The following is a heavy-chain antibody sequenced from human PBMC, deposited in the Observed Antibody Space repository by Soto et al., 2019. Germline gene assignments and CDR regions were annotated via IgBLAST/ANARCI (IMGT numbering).Heavy chain of an antibody. V-gene: IGHV4-30-2*01. CDR1: GGSISSGGYS. J-gene: IGHJ4*02. CDR3: ARAGGLGAVAVDY. D-gene: IGHD6-19*01. CDR2: IYHSGST. Sequence: QLQLQESGSGLVKPSQTLSLTYAVSGGSISSGGYSWSWIRQPPGKGLEWIGYIYHSGSTYYNPSLKSRVTISVDRSKNQFSRKLSSVTAADTAVYYCARAGGLGAVAVDYWGQGTLVTVSS.